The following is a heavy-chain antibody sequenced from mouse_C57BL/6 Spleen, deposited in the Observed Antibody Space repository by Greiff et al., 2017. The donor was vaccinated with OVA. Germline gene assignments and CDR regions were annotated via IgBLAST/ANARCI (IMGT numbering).Heavy chain of an antibody. CDR2: IDPSDSET. CDR1: GYTFTSYW. CDR3: ARSDGITTVVAKD. J-gene: IGHJ2*01. Sequence: QVQLKQPGAELVRPGSSVKLSCKASGYTFTSYWMHWVKQRPIQGLEWIGNIDPSDSETHYNQKFKDKATLTVDKSSSTAYMQLSSLTSEDSAVYYCARSDGITTVVAKDWGQGTTLTVSS. D-gene: IGHD1-1*01. V-gene: IGHV1-52*01.